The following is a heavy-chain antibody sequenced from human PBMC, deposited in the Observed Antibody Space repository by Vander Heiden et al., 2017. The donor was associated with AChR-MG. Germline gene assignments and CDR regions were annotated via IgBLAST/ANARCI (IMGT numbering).Heavy chain of an antibody. J-gene: IGHJ4*02. Sequence: QVQLVQSGAEVKRPGSSVKVSCKASGATFTNYAITWVRQAPGQVLEWMGGIIPLFNTTNQERRFQGRVTITADESTSTAYMELSSLKSDDTAVYYCASHFYDSSGSFLPNGYFDYWGQGTLVTVSS. D-gene: IGHD3-22*01. V-gene: IGHV1-69*01. CDR1: GATFTNYA. CDR2: IIPLFNTT. CDR3: ASHFYDSSGSFLPNGYFDY.